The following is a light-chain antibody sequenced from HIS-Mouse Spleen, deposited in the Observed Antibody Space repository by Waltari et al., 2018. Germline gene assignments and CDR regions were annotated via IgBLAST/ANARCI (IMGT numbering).Light chain of an antibody. CDR3: SSYAGSSTVV. V-gene: IGLV2-14*01. CDR2: EVS. J-gene: IGLJ2*01. CDR1: SSDVGGYNY. Sequence: QSALTQPASVSGSPGQSITISCTGTSSDVGGYNYVSWYQPHPGKAPKLMIYEVSNRPSGVSNRFSGSKSGNTASLTISGLQAEDEADYYCSSYAGSSTVVFGGGTKLTVL.